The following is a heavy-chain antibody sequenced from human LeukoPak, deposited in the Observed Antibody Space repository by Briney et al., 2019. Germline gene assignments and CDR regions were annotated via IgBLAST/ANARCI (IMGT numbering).Heavy chain of an antibody. D-gene: IGHD2-15*01. J-gene: IGHJ4*02. V-gene: IGHV1-2*02. CDR2: INPNSGGT. Sequence: ASVKVSRKASGYTFTGYYMHWVRQSPGQGLKWMGWINPNSGGTNYAQKFQGRVTMTRDTSISTAYMELSRLRSDDTAVYYCTRSLHYWGQRIGLPVSS. CDR1: GYTFTGYY. CDR3: TRSLHY.